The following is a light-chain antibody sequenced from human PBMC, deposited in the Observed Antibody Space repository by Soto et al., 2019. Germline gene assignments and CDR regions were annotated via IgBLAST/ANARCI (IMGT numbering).Light chain of an antibody. J-gene: IGKJ5*01. CDR3: QQSSQWPPMN. CDR2: DAS. V-gene: IGKV3-11*01. CDR1: QSISTY. Sequence: PGHRATLSSRSSQSISTYLAWYQVKPGQAPRLLIYDASSRATGVPARFSGSGSGTDFSLTISRLEPEDVAVYYCQQSSQWPPMNFGQGKKLEIK.